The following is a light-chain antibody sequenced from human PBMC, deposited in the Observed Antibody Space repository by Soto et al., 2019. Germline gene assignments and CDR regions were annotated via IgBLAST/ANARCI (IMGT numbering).Light chain of an antibody. J-gene: IGLJ3*02. Sequence: QSALTQPASVSGSPGQSITISCTGSSSDIGGYNYVSWYQQHPGKVPKIMIFDVSHRPSGVSDRFSGFKSGITASLTISGLQTEDEADYYCCSYTSSNTMVFGGGTKLTVL. CDR2: DVS. V-gene: IGLV2-14*03. CDR3: CSYTSSNTMV. CDR1: SSDIGGYNY.